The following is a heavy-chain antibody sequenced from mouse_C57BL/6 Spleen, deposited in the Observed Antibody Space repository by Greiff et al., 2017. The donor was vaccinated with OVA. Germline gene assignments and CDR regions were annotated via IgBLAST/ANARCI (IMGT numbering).Heavy chain of an antibody. D-gene: IGHD4-1*01. Sequence: VQLKESGPELVKPGASVKMSCKASGYTFTDYNMHWVKQSHGNSLEWIGYINPNNGGTSYNQKFKSKDTLTVNKSSSTAYMELRSLTSEDSAVYYCASELAHYFDYWGQGTTLTVSS. CDR1: GYTFTDYN. CDR2: INPNNGGT. CDR3: ASELAHYFDY. V-gene: IGHV1-22*01. J-gene: IGHJ2*01.